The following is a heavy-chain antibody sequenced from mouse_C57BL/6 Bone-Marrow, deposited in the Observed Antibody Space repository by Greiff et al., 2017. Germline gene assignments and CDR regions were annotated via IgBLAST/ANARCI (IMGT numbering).Heavy chain of an antibody. V-gene: IGHV1-64*01. CDR3: ARQGYGSIFDY. Sequence: QVHVKQPGAELVKPGASVKLSCKASGYTFTSYWMHWVKQRPGQGLEWIGMIHPNSGSTNYNEKFKSKATLTVDKSSSTAYMQLSSLTSEDSAVYYCARQGYGSIFDYWGQGTTLTVSS. D-gene: IGHD1-1*01. J-gene: IGHJ2*01. CDR1: GYTFTSYW. CDR2: IHPNSGST.